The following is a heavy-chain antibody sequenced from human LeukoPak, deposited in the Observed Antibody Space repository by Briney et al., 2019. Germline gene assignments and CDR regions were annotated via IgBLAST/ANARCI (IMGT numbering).Heavy chain of an antibody. D-gene: IGHD5-24*01. CDR3: ARVAGRRDGYNWDY. J-gene: IGHJ4*02. CDR1: GGSFSGYY. Sequence: SETLSLTCAVYGGSFSGYYWSWIRQPPGKGLEWLGEINHSGSTNYNPSLKSRVTISVDTSKNQFSLKLSSVTAADTAVYYCARVAGRRDGYNWDYWGQGTLVTVSS. V-gene: IGHV4-34*01. CDR2: INHSGST.